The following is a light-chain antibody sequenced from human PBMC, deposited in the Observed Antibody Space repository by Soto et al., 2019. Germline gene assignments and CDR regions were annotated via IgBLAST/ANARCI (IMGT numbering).Light chain of an antibody. CDR3: MQAAQFPT. J-gene: IGKJ1*01. CDR1: ESLVHTDGGTY. Sequence: EIVLTQAPLSSPFTLLQPFSISCRSSESLVHTDGGTYLNWLQQRPGQPPRLLIYKISNRFPGVPDRFRGSGAGTDFTLEISRVEAEDVGVYFCMQAAQFPTFGQGTKVDIK. V-gene: IGKV2-24*01. CDR2: KIS.